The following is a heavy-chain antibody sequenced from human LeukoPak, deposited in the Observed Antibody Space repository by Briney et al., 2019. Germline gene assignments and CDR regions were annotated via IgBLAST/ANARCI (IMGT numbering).Heavy chain of an antibody. CDR3: ARWGSWLEYWFDP. V-gene: IGHV4-34*01. CDR1: GGSFSGYY. Sequence: SETLSLTCAVYGGSFSGYYWSWIRQPPGKGLEWIGEINHSGSTNYNPSLKSRVTISVDTSKNQFSLKLSSVTAADTAVYYCARWGSWLEYWFDPCGQGTLVTVSS. CDR2: INHSGST. D-gene: IGHD6-13*01. J-gene: IGHJ5*02.